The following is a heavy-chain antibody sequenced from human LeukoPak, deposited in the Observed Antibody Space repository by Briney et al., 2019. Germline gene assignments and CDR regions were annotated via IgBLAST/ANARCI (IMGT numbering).Heavy chain of an antibody. CDR2: INPNSGGT. Sequence: ASVKVSCKASGYSFTSHYMHWVRQAPGQGLEWMGWINPNSGGTNYAQKFQGRVTMTRDTSISTAYMELSRLRSDDTAVYYCARESGAGTFDYWGQGTLVTVSS. CDR3: ARESGAGTFDY. J-gene: IGHJ4*02. D-gene: IGHD1-14*01. CDR1: GYSFTSHY. V-gene: IGHV1-2*02.